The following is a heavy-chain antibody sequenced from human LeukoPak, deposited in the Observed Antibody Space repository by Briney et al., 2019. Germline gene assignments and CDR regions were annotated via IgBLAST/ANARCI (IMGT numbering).Heavy chain of an antibody. D-gene: IGHD2-21*01. V-gene: IGHV3-9*01. J-gene: IGHJ3*02. Sequence: GGSLRLSCAASGFTFDDYAMHWVRHAPGKGLEWVSGISWNSGSIGYADSVKGRFTISRDNAKNSLYLQMNSLRAEDTALYYCAKDPYGDNAAFDIWGQGTMVTVSS. CDR3: AKDPYGDNAAFDI. CDR2: ISWNSGSI. CDR1: GFTFDDYA.